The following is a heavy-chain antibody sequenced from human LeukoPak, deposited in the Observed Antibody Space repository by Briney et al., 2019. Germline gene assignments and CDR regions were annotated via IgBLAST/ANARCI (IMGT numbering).Heavy chain of an antibody. J-gene: IGHJ4*02. Sequence: PGRSLRLSCAASGFTFSSYGMHWVRQAPGKGLEWVAVISYDGSNKYYADSVKGRFTISRDNSKNTLYLQMNSLRAEDTAVYYCARVRGYSYGYVDYWGQGTLVTVSS. CDR2: ISYDGSNK. CDR1: GFTFSSYG. V-gene: IGHV3-30*03. CDR3: ARVRGYSYGYVDY. D-gene: IGHD5-18*01.